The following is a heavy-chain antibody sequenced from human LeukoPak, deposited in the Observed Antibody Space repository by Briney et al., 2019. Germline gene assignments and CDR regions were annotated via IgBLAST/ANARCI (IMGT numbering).Heavy chain of an antibody. Sequence: SETLSLTCTVSGGSISGNYWSWIRQPPGKGLEWIGYVYKSGRTNYNPSLKSRATISGDTSKNQFSLNLSSVTAADTAVYYCARGGSGSYRFFDYWGQGALVTVSS. D-gene: IGHD1-26*01. CDR2: VYKSGRT. J-gene: IGHJ4*02. CDR1: GGSISGNY. V-gene: IGHV4-59*01. CDR3: ARGGSGSYRFFDY.